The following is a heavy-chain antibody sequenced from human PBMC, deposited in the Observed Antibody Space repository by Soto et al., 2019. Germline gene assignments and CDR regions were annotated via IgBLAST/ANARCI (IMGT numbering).Heavy chain of an antibody. V-gene: IGHV1-46*01. CDR1: GYTFTIYY. D-gene: IGHD6-13*01. CDR3: ARDRIAAAGTYYYYYYGMDV. Sequence: GASVKVSCKESGYTFTIYYMHWVRQATRQGLEWMGIINPSGGSTSYAQKFQGRVTMTRDTSTSTVYMELSSLRSEDTAVYYCARDRIAAAGTYYYYYYGMDVWGQGTTVTVSS. J-gene: IGHJ6*02. CDR2: INPSGGST.